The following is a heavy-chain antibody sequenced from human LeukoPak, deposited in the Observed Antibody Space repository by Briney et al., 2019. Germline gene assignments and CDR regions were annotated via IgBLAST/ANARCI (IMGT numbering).Heavy chain of an antibody. Sequence: PGGSLRLSRAVSGFTFSSYAMSWVRQAPGKGLEWVSAISGSGGGTFYADSVRGRFTISRDNSKNTVYLQMNSLRAEDTAVYYCAKDYAGGWPKRGMDVWGKGATVTVSS. J-gene: IGHJ6*03. CDR2: ISGSGGGT. CDR3: AKDYAGGWPKRGMDV. D-gene: IGHD3-16*01. V-gene: IGHV3-23*01. CDR1: GFTFSSYA.